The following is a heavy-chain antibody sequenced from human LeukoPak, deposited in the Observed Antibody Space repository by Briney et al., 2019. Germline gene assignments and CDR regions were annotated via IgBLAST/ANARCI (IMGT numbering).Heavy chain of an antibody. J-gene: IGHJ5*02. Sequence: SETLSLTCTVSGGSISSSTYYWSWIRQPPGKGLEWIGEINHSGSTNYNPSLKSRVTISVDTSKNQFSLKLSSVTAADTAVYYCAREDCGGDCYSEDWFDPWGQGTLVTVSS. D-gene: IGHD2-21*02. V-gene: IGHV4-39*07. CDR2: INHSGST. CDR1: GGSISSSTYY. CDR3: AREDCGGDCYSEDWFDP.